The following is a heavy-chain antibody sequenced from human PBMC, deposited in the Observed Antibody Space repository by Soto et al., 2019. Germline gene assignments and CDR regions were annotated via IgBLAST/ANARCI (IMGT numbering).Heavy chain of an antibody. J-gene: IGHJ4*02. D-gene: IGHD6-13*01. CDR3: ARDCKRYSSPPGPLGY. V-gene: IGHV4-30-4*08. Sequence: PSETVFLTGTVSGGSLSRCGYYWSWIRKHPGKGLEWLGYIYYSGSTYYNPSLKSRVTISVDTSKNQFSLQLSSVTVADTAVYYCARDCKRYSSPPGPLGYWGLGTLVPVTS. CDR2: IYYSGST. CDR1: GGSLSRCGYY.